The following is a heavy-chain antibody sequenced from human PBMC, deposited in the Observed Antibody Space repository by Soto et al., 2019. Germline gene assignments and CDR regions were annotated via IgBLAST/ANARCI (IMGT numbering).Heavy chain of an antibody. Sequence: QVQLVQSGAEVKKPGASVKVSCKASGYTFTSYGISWVRQAPGQGLEWMGWISAYNGNTNYAQKLQGRVTMTTDTPTSTAYMRLRGLRSDAPAVYYWARAPNYFDSGGQETLATVSS. CDR1: GYTFTSYG. CDR2: ISAYNGNT. J-gene: IGHJ4*02. CDR3: ARAPNYFDS. V-gene: IGHV1-18*01.